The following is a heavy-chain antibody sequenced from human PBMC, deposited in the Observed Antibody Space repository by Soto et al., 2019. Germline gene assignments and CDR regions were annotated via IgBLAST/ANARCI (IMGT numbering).Heavy chain of an antibody. J-gene: IGHJ4*02. CDR1: GFTFSSYS. Sequence: PVGSLRLSGAASGFTFSSYSMSWVRQAPGKGLEWVSGFRGSGDDGTTYYADSVKGRFTISRDNSKNMLFLQMNSLRAEDTAIYYCAKKVNSGSGSQYFDYWGQGTLVTVSS. D-gene: IGHD3-10*01. V-gene: IGHV3-23*01. CDR3: AKKVNSGSGSQYFDY. CDR2: FRGSGDDGTT.